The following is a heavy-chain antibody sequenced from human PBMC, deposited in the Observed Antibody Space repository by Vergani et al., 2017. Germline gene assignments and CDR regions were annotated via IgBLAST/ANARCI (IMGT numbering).Heavy chain of an antibody. D-gene: IGHD2-2*01. CDR3: ARRELYCSSTSCSVDY. CDR1: GYSFTSYW. CDR2: IYPGDSDT. J-gene: IGHJ4*02. V-gene: IGHV5-51*03. Sequence: EVQLVQSGAEVKKPGESLKISCKGSGYSFTSYWIGWVRQMPGKGLEWMGTIYPGDSDTRYSPSFKGQVTISADKSISTAYLQWSSLKASDTAMYYCARRELYCSSTSCSVDYWGQGTLVTVSS.